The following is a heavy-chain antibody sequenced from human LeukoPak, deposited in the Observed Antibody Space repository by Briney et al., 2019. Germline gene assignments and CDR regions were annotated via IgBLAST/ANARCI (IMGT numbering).Heavy chain of an antibody. J-gene: IGHJ4*02. CDR1: GGTFSSYA. D-gene: IGHD3-10*01. CDR3: ARDSPMVRGVFDY. CDR2: IIPIFGTA. Sequence: ASVKVSCKASGGTFSSYAISWVRQAPGQGLEWMGGIIPIFGTANYAQKFQGRVTITADKSTSTAYMELSSLRSEDTAVYYCARDSPMVRGVFDYWGQGTLVTVSS. V-gene: IGHV1-69*06.